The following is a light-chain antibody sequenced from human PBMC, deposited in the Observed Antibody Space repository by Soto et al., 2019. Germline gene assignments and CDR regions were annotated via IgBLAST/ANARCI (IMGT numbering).Light chain of an antibody. Sequence: EIVLTQSPAALSVSPGERVTLSCRASQGIGSTLAWYQQKHGQTPRLLIYDSSTRAIGIPTRLSGSRSGPEFTLNINLLQSEDLAAYSCKPYNNCPLTFGGGNKV. V-gene: IGKV3-15*01. CDR3: KPYNNCPLT. CDR2: DSS. J-gene: IGKJ4*01. CDR1: QGIGST.